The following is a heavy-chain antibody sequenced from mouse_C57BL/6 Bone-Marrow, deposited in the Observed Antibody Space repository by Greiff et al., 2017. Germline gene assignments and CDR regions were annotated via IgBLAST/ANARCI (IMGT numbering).Heavy chain of an antibody. CDR3: ATGGDCAGFAY. CDR2: INPSSGYT. V-gene: IGHV1-7*01. CDR1: GYTFTSYW. Sequence: QVQLQQSGAELAKPGASVKLSCKASGYTFTSYWMHWVKQRPGQGLEWIGDINPSSGYTKYNQKFKDKATLTADKSSNTAYMQLSSLTYDDAADYYGATGGDCAGFAYWGQGTLVTVSA. J-gene: IGHJ3*01. D-gene: IGHD2-13*01.